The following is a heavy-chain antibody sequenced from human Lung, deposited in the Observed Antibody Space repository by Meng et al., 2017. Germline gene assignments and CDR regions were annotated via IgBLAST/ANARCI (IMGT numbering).Heavy chain of an antibody. Sequence: QVQLQQWCPGLLKPSETLSLTCVVSGGSFSDYYWSWIRQPPGKGLEWIGEINHSGSTNYNPSLESRATISVDTSQNNLSLKLSSVTAADSAVYYCARGPTTMAHDFDYWGQGTLVTVSS. CDR2: INHSGST. V-gene: IGHV4-34*01. D-gene: IGHD4-11*01. CDR3: ARGPTTMAHDFDY. J-gene: IGHJ4*02. CDR1: GGSFSDYY.